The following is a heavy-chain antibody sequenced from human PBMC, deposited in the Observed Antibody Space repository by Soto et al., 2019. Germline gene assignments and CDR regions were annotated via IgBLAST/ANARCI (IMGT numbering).Heavy chain of an antibody. Sequence: SETLSLTCTVSGASITGSSYWSWIRQPAGKGLEWIGRFSLSGTTSYNPSLSSRVTMSADVSKNQFSLRLTSVTAADTALYYCARGMTPPGAPAWYYFDSWGQGTLVTVSS. V-gene: IGHV4-4*07. CDR1: GASITGSSY. CDR3: ARGMTPPGAPAWYYFDS. J-gene: IGHJ4*02. CDR2: FSLSGTT. D-gene: IGHD2-8*02.